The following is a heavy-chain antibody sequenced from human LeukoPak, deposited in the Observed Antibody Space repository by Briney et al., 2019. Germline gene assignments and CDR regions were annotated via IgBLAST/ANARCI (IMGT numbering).Heavy chain of an antibody. CDR3: ARDHDILTGHPNYFDY. V-gene: IGHV3-7*01. CDR2: IKQDGSEK. J-gene: IGHJ4*02. CDR1: GFTFSWYL. Sequence: GSLRLSCAASGFTFSWYLMSWGRQAPGKGLEGGAKIKQDGSEKYYVDSVKGRFTISRDNAKNSLYLQMNSLRAEDTAVYYCARDHDILTGHPNYFDYWGQGTLVTVSS. D-gene: IGHD3-9*01.